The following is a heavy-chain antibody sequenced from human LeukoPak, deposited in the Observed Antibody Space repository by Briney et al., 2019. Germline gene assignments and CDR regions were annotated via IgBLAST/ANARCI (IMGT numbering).Heavy chain of an antibody. CDR2: ISSGSSYI. Sequence: GGSLRLSCAASGFTFNSYSMNWVRQAPGKGLEWVSSISSGSSYIYYVDSVKGRFTISRDNAKNSLYPQMNSLRAEDTAVYYCARGVVSIAARPPYFDYWGQGTLVTVSS. CDR3: ARGVVSIAARPPYFDY. J-gene: IGHJ4*02. D-gene: IGHD6-6*01. V-gene: IGHV3-21*01. CDR1: GFTFNSYS.